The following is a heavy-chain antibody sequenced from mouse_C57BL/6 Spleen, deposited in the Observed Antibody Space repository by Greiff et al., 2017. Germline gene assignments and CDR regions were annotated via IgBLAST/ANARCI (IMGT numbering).Heavy chain of an antibody. V-gene: IGHV7-3*01. D-gene: IGHD4-1*01. Sequence: DVKLVESGGGLVQPGGSLSLSCAASGFTFTDYYMSWVRQPPGKALEWLGFIRNKANGYTTEYSASVKGRFTISRDNSQSILYLQMNALRAEDSATYYCARFPSSGYFDYWGQGTSLTVSS. CDR3: ARFPSSGYFDY. CDR1: GFTFTDYY. CDR2: IRNKANGYTT. J-gene: IGHJ2*02.